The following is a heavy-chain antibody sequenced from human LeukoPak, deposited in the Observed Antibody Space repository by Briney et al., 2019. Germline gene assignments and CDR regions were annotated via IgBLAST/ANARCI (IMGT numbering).Heavy chain of an antibody. CDR1: GFTFSDYY. CDR3: ARALSRVIVVVITTSSWFDP. CDR2: ISSSGSTI. Sequence: GGSLRLSCAASGFTFSDYYMSWIRQAPGKRLEWVSYISSSGSTIYYADSVKGRFTISRDNAKNSLYLQMNSLRAEDTAVYYCARALSRVIVVVITTSSWFDPWGQGTLVTVSS. J-gene: IGHJ5*02. V-gene: IGHV3-11*01. D-gene: IGHD3-22*01.